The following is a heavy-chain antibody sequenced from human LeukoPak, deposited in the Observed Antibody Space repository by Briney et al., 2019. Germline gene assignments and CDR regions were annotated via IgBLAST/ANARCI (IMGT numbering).Heavy chain of an antibody. CDR3: ARNAVPDRPFSGMDV. Sequence: SVKVSCKASGGTFSSYAISWVRQPPGQGLEWMGGIIPIFGTANYAQKFQGRVTITADESTSTAYMELSSLRSEDTAVYYCARNAVPDRPFSGMDVWGKGTTVTVSS. J-gene: IGHJ6*04. D-gene: IGHD2-2*01. CDR1: GGTFSSYA. CDR2: IIPIFGTA. V-gene: IGHV1-69*13.